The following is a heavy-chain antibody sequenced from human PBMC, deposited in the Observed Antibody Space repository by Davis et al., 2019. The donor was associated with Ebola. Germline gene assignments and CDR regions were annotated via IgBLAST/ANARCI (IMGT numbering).Heavy chain of an antibody. D-gene: IGHD3-3*02. CDR2: ISWNSGSI. CDR3: AKDIRALRAFDI. V-gene: IGHV3-9*01. CDR1: GFTFSSYW. Sequence: GGSLRLSCAASGFTFSSYWMHWVRQAPGKGLEWVSGISWNSGSIGYADSVKGRFTISRDNAKNSLYLQMNSLRAEDTALYYCAKDIRALRAFDIWGQGTMVTVSS. J-gene: IGHJ3*02.